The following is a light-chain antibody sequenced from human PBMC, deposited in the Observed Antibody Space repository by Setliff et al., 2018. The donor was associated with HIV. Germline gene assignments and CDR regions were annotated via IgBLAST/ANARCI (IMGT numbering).Light chain of an antibody. Sequence: QSVLTQPASVSGSPGQSITISCTGTSSDVGDYNSVSWYQQHPGKAPKLMIYDVSNRPSGVSNRFSGSKSGNTASLTISGLQAEGEADYYCSSYTRSSTRVFGGGTKVTVL. V-gene: IGLV2-14*03. J-gene: IGLJ2*01. CDR1: SSDVGDYNS. CDR2: DVS. CDR3: SSYTRSSTRV.